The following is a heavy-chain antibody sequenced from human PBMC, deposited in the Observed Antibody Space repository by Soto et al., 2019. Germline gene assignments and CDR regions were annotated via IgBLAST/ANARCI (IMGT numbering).Heavy chain of an antibody. CDR2: ISSSSSYI. V-gene: IGHV3-21*01. Sequence: EVQLVESGGGLVKPGGSLRLSCAASGFTFSSYSMNWVRQAPGKGLEWVSSISSSSSYIYYADSVKGRFTISRDNAKNSLYLQMNSLRAEDTAVYYCARGDRDGYNYVLYYYYYGMDVWGQGTTVTVSS. CDR3: ARGDRDGYNYVLYYYYYGMDV. J-gene: IGHJ6*02. D-gene: IGHD5-12*01. CDR1: GFTFSSYS.